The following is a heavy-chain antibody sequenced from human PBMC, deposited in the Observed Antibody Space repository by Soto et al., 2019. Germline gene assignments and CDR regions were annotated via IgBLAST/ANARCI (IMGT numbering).Heavy chain of an antibody. CDR1: GFTFSSYS. D-gene: IGHD2-2*01. CDR3: ASHSPTLVPAAILYYYYGMDV. J-gene: IGHJ6*02. CDR2: ISSSSSTI. Sequence: EVQLVESGGGLVQPGGSLRLSCAASGFTFSSYSMNWVRQAPGKGLEWVSYISSSSSTIYYADSVKGRFTISRDNAKNSLYLQMNSLRDEDTAVYYCASHSPTLVPAAILYYYYGMDVWGQGTTVTVSS. V-gene: IGHV3-48*02.